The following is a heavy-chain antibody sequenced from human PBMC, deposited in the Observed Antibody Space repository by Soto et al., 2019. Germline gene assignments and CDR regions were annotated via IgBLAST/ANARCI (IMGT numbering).Heavy chain of an antibody. D-gene: IGHD2-15*01. CDR1: GFTFSTYW. CDR3: ARDWVDDSFDI. V-gene: IGHV3-7*05. CDR2: IKRDGSEK. Sequence: GGSLRLSCAASGFTFSTYWMSWVRQAPGKGLEWVANIKRDGSEKYYVDSVEGRFTISRDNAKNSLYLQMNSLTAEDTAVYYCARDWVDDSFDIWGQGTMVTVSS. J-gene: IGHJ3*02.